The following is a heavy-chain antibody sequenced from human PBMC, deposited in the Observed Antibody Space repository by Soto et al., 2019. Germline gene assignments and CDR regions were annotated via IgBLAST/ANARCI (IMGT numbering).Heavy chain of an antibody. Sequence: GGSLRLSCAAPGFAVSSYSMHWVRQAPGKGLEWVAAMSFDGNSKYFADSVKGRFKISRDTSKNTWSLEMESPGVEDSALYHCTRGRSMIANDDFEYWGQGTQVTVSS. CDR2: MSFDGNSK. V-gene: IGHV3-30-3*01. D-gene: IGHD2-21*01. J-gene: IGHJ4*02. CDR1: GFAVSSYS. CDR3: TRGRSMIANDDFEY.